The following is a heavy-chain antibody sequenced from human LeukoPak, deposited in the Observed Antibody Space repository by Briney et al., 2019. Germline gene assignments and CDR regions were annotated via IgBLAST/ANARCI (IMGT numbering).Heavy chain of an antibody. V-gene: IGHV3-53*01. Sequence: GGSLRLSCAASGFTVSSNYMSWVRQAPGKGLEWVSVIYSGGSTYYADSVKGRFTISRDNSKNTLYLQMSSLRAEDTAVYACAKDALYGDYSSLDYWGQGTLVTVSS. D-gene: IGHD4-17*01. CDR1: GFTVSSNY. CDR2: IYSGGST. J-gene: IGHJ4*02. CDR3: AKDALYGDYSSLDY.